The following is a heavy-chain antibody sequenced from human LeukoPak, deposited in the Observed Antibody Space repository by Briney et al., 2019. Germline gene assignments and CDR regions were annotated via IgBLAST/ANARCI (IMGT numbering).Heavy chain of an antibody. CDR2: IKLDGSEK. CDR1: GFTFGKYW. V-gene: IGHV3-7*03. J-gene: IGHJ4*02. CDR3: ARDQYDTWSRRGNFDS. Sequence: GGSLRLSCVASGFTFGKYWMSWVRQAPGKGLEWVANIKLDGSEKNYVDSVKGRFTISRDSTKNSLYLQMNSLRVEDTAVFYCARDQYDTWSRRGNFDSWGQGTLVIVSS. D-gene: IGHD3-3*01.